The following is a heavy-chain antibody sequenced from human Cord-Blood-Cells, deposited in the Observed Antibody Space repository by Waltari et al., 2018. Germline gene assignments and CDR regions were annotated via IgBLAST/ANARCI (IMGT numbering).Heavy chain of an antibody. D-gene: IGHD2-21*02. V-gene: IGHV1-3*01. J-gene: IGHJ3*02. CDR1: GYTFNSYA. CDR2: INAGNGNT. Sequence: QVQLVQSGAEVKKTGASVKDSCKASGYTFNSYAMHWVRQVPGQRLEWMGWINAGNGNTKYSQNFQGRVTITRDTFASTSYMELSSLRSEDTAVYYCARDQGGDYDAFDIWGQGTMVTVSS. CDR3: ARDQGGDYDAFDI.